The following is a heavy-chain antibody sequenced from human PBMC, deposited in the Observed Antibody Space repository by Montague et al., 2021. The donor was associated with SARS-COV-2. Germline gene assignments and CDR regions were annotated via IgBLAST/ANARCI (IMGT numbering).Heavy chain of an antibody. CDR2: ISEDGSNK. D-gene: IGHD3-10*01. CDR1: GFTFSSYS. CDR3: ARAAQKQYVLLWFGELLHDAGDI. J-gene: IGHJ3*02. Sequence: SRSLSLSASGFTFSSYSMRWVRQAPGKGLEWVAVISEDGSNKYYADSVKGRFTISRDNSKNTLYLQMNSLRAEDTAVYYCARAAQKQYVLLWFGELLHDAGDIGGQGTMVTVSS. V-gene: IGHV3-30-3*01.